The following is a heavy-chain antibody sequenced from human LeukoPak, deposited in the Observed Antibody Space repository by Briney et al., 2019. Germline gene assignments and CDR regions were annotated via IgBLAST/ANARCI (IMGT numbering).Heavy chain of an antibody. CDR1: GYTFTGHY. V-gene: IGHV1-2*02. CDR3: ARWRGYSSGWSGPFDD. D-gene: IGHD6-13*01. J-gene: IGHJ4*02. CDR2: IDAKSGGT. Sequence: ASVKVSCKASGYTFTGHYMHWVRQAPGQGLEWMGWIDAKSGGTKNAQRFQGRVTMTRDTSINTGYMELSSLISDDTAVYYCARWRGYSSGWSGPFDDWGQGTLVTVSS.